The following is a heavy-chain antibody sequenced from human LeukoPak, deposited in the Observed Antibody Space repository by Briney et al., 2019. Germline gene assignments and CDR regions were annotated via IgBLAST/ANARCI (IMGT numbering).Heavy chain of an antibody. CDR2: IDGDGSST. J-gene: IGHJ4*02. D-gene: IGHD6-19*01. Sequence: GGSLRLSCAASGLTFSRHWMHWVRQAPGKGLVWVSRIDGDGSSTNYADSVKGRFTISRDNAKNTLYLHMNSLRAEDTAVYYCARDGSDWSFDYWGQGTLVTVSS. CDR1: GLTFSRHW. V-gene: IGHV3-74*01. CDR3: ARDGSDWSFDY.